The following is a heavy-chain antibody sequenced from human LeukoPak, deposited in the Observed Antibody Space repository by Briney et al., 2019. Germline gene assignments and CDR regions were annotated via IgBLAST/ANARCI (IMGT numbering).Heavy chain of an antibody. Sequence: PSETLSLTCAVYGGSFSDYFWSWIRRPPGKGLEWIGEINHSGSTNYKPSLKSRVSISVDTSKNQFSLKLSSVTAADTAVYYCVGSSGSLHGMDVWGQGTTVTVSS. CDR2: INHSGST. J-gene: IGHJ6*02. D-gene: IGHD5-12*01. CDR3: VGSSGSLHGMDV. CDR1: GGSFSDYF. V-gene: IGHV4-34*01.